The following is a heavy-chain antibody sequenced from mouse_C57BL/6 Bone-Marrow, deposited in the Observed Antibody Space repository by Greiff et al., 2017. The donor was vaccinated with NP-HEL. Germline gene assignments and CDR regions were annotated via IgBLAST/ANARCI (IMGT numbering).Heavy chain of an antibody. J-gene: IGHJ2*01. CDR1: GFTFSDYY. V-gene: IGHV5-16*01. CDR2: INYDGSST. Sequence: EVNLVESEGGLVQPGSSMKLSCTASGFTFSDYYMAWVRQVPEKGLEWVANINYDGSSTYYLDSLKSRFIISRDNAKNILYLQMSSLKSEDTATYYCAYYYGSSYGYWGQGTTLTVSS. CDR3: AYYYGSSYGY. D-gene: IGHD1-1*01.